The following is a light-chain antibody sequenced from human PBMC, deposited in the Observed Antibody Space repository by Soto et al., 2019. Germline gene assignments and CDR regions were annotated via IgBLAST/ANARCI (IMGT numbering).Light chain of an antibody. CDR3: CSYAGYYTHYV. CDR2: DAT. CDR1: SSDVGGYDY. V-gene: IGLV2-11*01. J-gene: IGLJ1*01. Sequence: QSALTQPRSVSGSPGQSVTISCTGTSSDVGGYDYVSWYQQHPGKAPKLMISDATKRPSGVPDRFSGSKSGNTASLTISGLRAEDEADYYCCSYAGYYTHYVFGTGTKVTVL.